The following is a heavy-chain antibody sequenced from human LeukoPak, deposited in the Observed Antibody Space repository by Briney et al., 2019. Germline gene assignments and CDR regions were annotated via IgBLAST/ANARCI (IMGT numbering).Heavy chain of an antibody. D-gene: IGHD3-22*01. Sequence: PSETLSLTCAVYGGSFSGYYWSWIRQPPGKGLEWIGEINHSGSTNYNPSLKSRVTISVDTSKNQFSLKLSSVTAADTAVYYCARGGGYYDSSGYYGPDYWGQGTLVTVSS. V-gene: IGHV4-34*01. CDR3: ARGGGYYDSSGYYGPDY. CDR2: INHSGST. CDR1: GGSFSGYY. J-gene: IGHJ4*02.